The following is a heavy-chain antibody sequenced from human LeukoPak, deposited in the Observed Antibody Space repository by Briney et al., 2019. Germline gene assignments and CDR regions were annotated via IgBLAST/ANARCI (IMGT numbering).Heavy chain of an antibody. Sequence: SETLSLTCTVSGGSISSGGYYWSWIRQHPGTGLEWIGYIYYSGSTYYNPSLKSRVTISVDTSKNQFSLKLSSVTAADTAVYYCARGDQKYYDFWSGYYRSLGYFDYWGQGTLVTVSS. J-gene: IGHJ4*02. CDR1: GGSISSGGYY. V-gene: IGHV4-31*03. CDR2: IYYSGST. D-gene: IGHD3-3*01. CDR3: ARGDQKYYDFWSGYYRSLGYFDY.